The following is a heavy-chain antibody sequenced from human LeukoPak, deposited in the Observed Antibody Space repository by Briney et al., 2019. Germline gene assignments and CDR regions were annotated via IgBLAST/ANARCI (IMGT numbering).Heavy chain of an antibody. CDR3: ARGRVRGVIDY. CDR1: GFTFSDYY. D-gene: IGHD3-10*01. Sequence: GGSLTLSCAASGFTFSDYYMSWIRQTPGKGLEWVSYISSSSSYTNYADSVKGRFTISRDNAKNSLYLQMNSLRAEDTAVYYCARGRVRGVIDYWGQGTLVTVSS. J-gene: IGHJ4*02. CDR2: ISSSSSYT. V-gene: IGHV3-11*06.